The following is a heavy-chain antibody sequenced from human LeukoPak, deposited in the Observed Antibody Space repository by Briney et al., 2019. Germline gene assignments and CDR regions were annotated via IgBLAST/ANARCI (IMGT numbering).Heavy chain of an antibody. CDR1: GFTFNSYG. CDR3: ARQHCSGGDCYFFD. D-gene: IGHD2-15*01. CDR2: IWYDGNNK. V-gene: IGHV3-33*01. J-gene: IGHJ4*02. Sequence: GGSLRLSCAASGFTFNSYGMHWVRQAPGKGLEWVALIWYDGNNKYYADSVKGRFTISRDNSKSTLYLQLNSLRAEDTAVYYCARQHCSGGDCYFFDWGQGTLVTVSS.